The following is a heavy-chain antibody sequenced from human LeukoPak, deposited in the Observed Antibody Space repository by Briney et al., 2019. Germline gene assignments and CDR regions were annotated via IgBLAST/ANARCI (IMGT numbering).Heavy chain of an antibody. CDR2: INHSGST. CDR3: ARTKSGYDPHRRGGYFDY. D-gene: IGHD5-12*01. CDR1: GGSFSGYY. J-gene: IGHJ4*02. Sequence: SETLSLTCAVYGGSFSGYYWSWIRQPPGKGLEWIGEINHSGSTNYNPSLKSRVTISVDTSKNQFSLKLSSVTAADTAVYHCARTKSGYDPHRRGGYFDYWGQGTLVTVSS. V-gene: IGHV4-34*01.